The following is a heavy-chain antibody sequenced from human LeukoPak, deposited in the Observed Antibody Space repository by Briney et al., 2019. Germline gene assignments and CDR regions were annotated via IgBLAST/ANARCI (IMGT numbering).Heavy chain of an antibody. CDR3: ARFLPQKWELPGNWFDP. J-gene: IGHJ5*02. CDR2: INPSGGST. CDR1: GYTFTRHF. V-gene: IGHV1-46*01. D-gene: IGHD1-26*01. Sequence: ASVKVSCKASGYTFTRHFMHWVRQAPGQGLEWMGIINPSGGSTTYAQKFQGRVTMTRDMSTSTVYMELSSLRSEDTAVYYCARFLPQKWELPGNWFDPWGQGTLVTVSS.